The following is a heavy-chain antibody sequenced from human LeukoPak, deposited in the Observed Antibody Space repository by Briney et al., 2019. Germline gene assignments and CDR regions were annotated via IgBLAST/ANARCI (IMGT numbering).Heavy chain of an antibody. J-gene: IGHJ4*02. CDR3: ARDRLPYCTNGVCFVDY. D-gene: IGHD2-8*01. CDR2: ISTYNGNT. Sequence: GASVKVSCTASGYTFTSYGISWVRQAPGQGREWMGWISTYNGNTNYAQKLQGRVTMTTDTSTSTAYMELRSLRSDDTAVYYCARDRLPYCTNGVCFVDYWGQGTLVTVSS. V-gene: IGHV1-18*04. CDR1: GYTFTSYG.